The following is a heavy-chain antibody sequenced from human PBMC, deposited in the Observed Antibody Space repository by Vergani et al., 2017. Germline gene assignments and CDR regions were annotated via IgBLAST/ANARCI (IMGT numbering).Heavy chain of an antibody. J-gene: IGHJ5*02. CDR3: ARVPYSSSSRNPFDP. CDR2: IIPILGIT. CDR1: GGTFSSYA. D-gene: IGHD6-6*01. Sequence: QVQLVQSGAEVKKPGSSVKVSCKASGGTFSSYAISWVRQAPGRGLEWMGRIIPILGITHYAQKFQGRLTITADKSTSTAYMELSSLRSEDTAVYYCARVPYSSSSRNPFDPWGQGTLVTVSS. V-gene: IGHV1-69*04.